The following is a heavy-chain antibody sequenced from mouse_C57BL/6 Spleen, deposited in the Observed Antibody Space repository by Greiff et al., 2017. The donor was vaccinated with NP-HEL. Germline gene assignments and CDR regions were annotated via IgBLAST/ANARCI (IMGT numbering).Heavy chain of an antibody. CDR3: ANYYYYAMDY. J-gene: IGHJ4*01. Sequence: QVQLQQPGAELVKPGASVKLSCKASGYTFTSYWMHWVKQRPGQGLEWIGMIHPNSGSTNYTEKFKSKATLTVDKSSSTAYMQLSSLTSEDSAVYYCANYYYYAMDYWGQGTSVTVSS. V-gene: IGHV1-64*01. D-gene: IGHD1-1*01. CDR2: IHPNSGST. CDR1: GYTFTSYW.